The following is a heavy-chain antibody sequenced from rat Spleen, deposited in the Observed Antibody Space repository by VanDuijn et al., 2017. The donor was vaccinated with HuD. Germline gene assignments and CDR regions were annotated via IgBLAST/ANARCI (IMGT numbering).Heavy chain of an antibody. J-gene: IGHJ4*01. Sequence: EVQLVESDGGLVQPARSLKLSCAASGFTFSDYYMAWVRQAPTKGLEWVARISYDGSSTYYRDSVKGRFTISRDNAKSTLYLQMDSLRSEDTATYYCASLMYTPDYLGVMDVWGQGASVTVSS. CDR2: ISYDGSST. CDR1: GFTFSDYY. D-gene: IGHD1-6*01. V-gene: IGHV5-29*01. CDR3: ASLMYTPDYLGVMDV.